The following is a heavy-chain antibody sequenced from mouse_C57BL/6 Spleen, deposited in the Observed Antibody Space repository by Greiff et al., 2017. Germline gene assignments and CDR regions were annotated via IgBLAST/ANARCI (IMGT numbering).Heavy chain of an antibody. D-gene: IGHD1-1*01. CDR1: GYTFTSYG. Sequence: VQRVESGAELARPGASVKLSCKASGYTFTSYGISWVKQRTGQGLEWIGEIYPRSGNTYYNEKFKGKATLTADKSSSTAYMELRSLTSEDSAVYFCARTGSSYDYAMDYWGQGTSVTVPS. CDR3: ARTGSSYDYAMDY. V-gene: IGHV1-81*01. CDR2: IYPRSGNT. J-gene: IGHJ4*01.